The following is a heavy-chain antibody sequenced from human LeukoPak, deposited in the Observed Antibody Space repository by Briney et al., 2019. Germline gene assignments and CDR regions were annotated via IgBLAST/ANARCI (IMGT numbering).Heavy chain of an antibody. Sequence: GASVKVSCKASGYTFTSYYMHWVRQAPGQGLEWMGIINPSGGSTSYAQKFQGRVTMTRDTSIGTGYMELSRLRSDDTAVYYCARDDILTGNYPPFDFWGQGTLVTVSS. V-gene: IGHV1-46*01. D-gene: IGHD3-9*01. CDR3: ARDDILTGNYPPFDF. CDR1: GYTFTSYY. CDR2: INPSGGST. J-gene: IGHJ4*02.